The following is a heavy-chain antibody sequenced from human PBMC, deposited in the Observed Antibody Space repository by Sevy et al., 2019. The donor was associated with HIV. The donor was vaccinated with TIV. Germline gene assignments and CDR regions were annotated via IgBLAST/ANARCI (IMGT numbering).Heavy chain of an antibody. Sequence: GGSLRLSCAASGFTFSPIGLTWVRKLPGKGLGWVAKLTKGGGDKYYVDSLKGRFTISRDNAKNSLFLQMNSLRAEDTAVYYCARALAAVASSWGQGALVTVSS. J-gene: IGHJ5*02. V-gene: IGHV3-7*01. CDR2: LTKGGGDK. D-gene: IGHD6-13*01. CDR3: ARALAAVASS. CDR1: GFTFSPIG.